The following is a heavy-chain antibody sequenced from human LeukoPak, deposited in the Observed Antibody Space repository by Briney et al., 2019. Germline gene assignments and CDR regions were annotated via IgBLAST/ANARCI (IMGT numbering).Heavy chain of an antibody. CDR3: ARNPPIFGVMYYYGMDV. J-gene: IGHJ6*02. CDR1: GVSISSGGYY. D-gene: IGHD3-3*01. V-gene: IGHV4-30-4*08. Sequence: SETLSLTCTVSGVSISSGGYYWSWIRQHPGKGLEWIGYIYYSGSTYYNPSLKSRVTISVDTSKNQFSLKLSSVTAADTAVYYCARNPPIFGVMYYYGMDVWGQGTTVTVSS. CDR2: IYYSGST.